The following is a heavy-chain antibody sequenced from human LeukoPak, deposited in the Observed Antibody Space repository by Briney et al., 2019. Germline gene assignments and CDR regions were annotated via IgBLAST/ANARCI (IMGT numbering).Heavy chain of an antibody. Sequence: PGGSLRLSCAASGFTFSDYYMSWIRQAPGKGLEWVSYISSSGSTIYYADSVKSRFTISRDNAKNSLYLQMNSLRAEDTAVYYCARDFYDSSGYYETYYYYMDVWGKGTTVTVSS. J-gene: IGHJ6*03. CDR2: ISSSGSTI. D-gene: IGHD3-22*01. V-gene: IGHV3-11*04. CDR3: ARDFYDSSGYYETYYYYMDV. CDR1: GFTFSDYY.